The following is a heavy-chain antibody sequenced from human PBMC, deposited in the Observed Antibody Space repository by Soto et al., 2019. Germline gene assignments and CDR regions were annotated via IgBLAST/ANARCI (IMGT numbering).Heavy chain of an antibody. CDR3: ARGSAFIGLDY. D-gene: IGHD1-26*01. CDR2: IGTSGSYI. CDR1: GFIFSRYS. Sequence: GGSLRLSCAVSGFIFSRYSMNWVRKAPGKGLEWVSSIGTSGSYIYDTDSVKGRFTISRDNTKDSLYLQMNSLRAEDTAIYYCARGSAFIGLDYWGQGTPVTVSS. V-gene: IGHV3-21*01. J-gene: IGHJ4*02.